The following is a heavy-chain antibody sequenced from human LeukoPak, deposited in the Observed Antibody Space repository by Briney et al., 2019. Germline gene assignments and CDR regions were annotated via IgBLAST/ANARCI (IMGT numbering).Heavy chain of an antibody. CDR2: FGHEDGET. Sequence: ASVKDSSKVSGSTLSQISIDWERQAPGKGLEWMGTFGHEDGETIYAQKFQGRFNMTVDTAADTAYMEVSSLMSEDTAIYYCATGAIVFDYWGQGTLVIVSS. V-gene: IGHV1-24*01. D-gene: IGHD2/OR15-2a*01. J-gene: IGHJ4*02. CDR1: GSTLSQIS. CDR3: ATGAIVFDY.